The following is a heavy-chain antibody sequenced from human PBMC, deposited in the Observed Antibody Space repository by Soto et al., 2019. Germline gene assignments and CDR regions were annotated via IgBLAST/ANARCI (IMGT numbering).Heavy chain of an antibody. Sequence: GGSLRLSCAASGFTFSTYSMNWVRQAPGKGLEWIAYITFSSSTTFYADSVKGRFTISRDNAKNSLYLQMNSLRDEDTCVYYCARDNGIEGSFDPWGQGTLVTVSS. J-gene: IGHJ5*02. V-gene: IGHV3-48*02. CDR2: ITFSSSTT. CDR1: GFTFSTYS. CDR3: ARDNGIEGSFDP.